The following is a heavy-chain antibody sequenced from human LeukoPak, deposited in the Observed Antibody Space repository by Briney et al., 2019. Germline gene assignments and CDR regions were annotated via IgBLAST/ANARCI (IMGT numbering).Heavy chain of an antibody. CDR3: ASGPSLGTTHPYFDY. V-gene: IGHV1-2*02. Sequence: ASVNVSCKASGYTFTGYFMHWLRQAPGQGLEWMGWINPNNGGTNYAQRFQGRVTMTRDTSISTAYMELSRLRFDDSAVYYCASGPSLGTTHPYFDYWGQGTLVTVSS. J-gene: IGHJ4*02. CDR2: INPNNGGT. CDR1: GYTFTGYF. D-gene: IGHD2-15*01.